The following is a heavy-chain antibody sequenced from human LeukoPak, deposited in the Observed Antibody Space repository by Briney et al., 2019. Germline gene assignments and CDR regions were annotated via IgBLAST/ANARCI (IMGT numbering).Heavy chain of an antibody. CDR3: ARDRPNVDSSGYYSRHDAFDI. J-gene: IGHJ3*02. Sequence: GGSLRLSCTASGFTFSSYGMTWVRQAPGKGLEWVSYISSSSSTIYYADSVKGRFTISRDNAKNSLFLQMNRLRAEDTAVYYCARDRPNVDSSGYYSRHDAFDIWGQGTMVTVSS. V-gene: IGHV3-48*01. CDR2: ISSSSSTI. D-gene: IGHD3-22*01. CDR1: GFTFSSYG.